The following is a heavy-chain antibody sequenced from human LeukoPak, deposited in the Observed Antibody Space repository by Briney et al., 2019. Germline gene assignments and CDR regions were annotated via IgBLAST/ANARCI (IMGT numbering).Heavy chain of an antibody. J-gene: IGHJ3*02. CDR3: AFGGYDILTGYLDAFDI. Sequence: GSSVKVSCKASGGTFSSYAISWVRQAPGQGLEWMGGIIPIFGTANYAQKFQGRVAITADESTSTAYMELSSLRSEDTAVYYCAFGGYDILTGYLDAFDIWGQGTMVTVSS. D-gene: IGHD3-9*01. V-gene: IGHV1-69*01. CDR1: GGTFSSYA. CDR2: IIPIFGTA.